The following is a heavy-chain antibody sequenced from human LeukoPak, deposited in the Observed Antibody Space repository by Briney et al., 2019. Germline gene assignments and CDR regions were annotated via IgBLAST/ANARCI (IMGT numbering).Heavy chain of an antibody. Sequence: GGSLRLSCAASGFTFSSYGMHWVRQAPGKGLEWVAVILYDGSNKYYADSVEGRFTISRDNSKNTVYVEMNSLRAEDTAVYHCARVRSGSYFSDAFDIWGQGTMVTVSS. CDR2: ILYDGSNK. D-gene: IGHD1-26*01. CDR3: ARVRSGSYFSDAFDI. V-gene: IGHV3-30*03. J-gene: IGHJ3*02. CDR1: GFTFSSYG.